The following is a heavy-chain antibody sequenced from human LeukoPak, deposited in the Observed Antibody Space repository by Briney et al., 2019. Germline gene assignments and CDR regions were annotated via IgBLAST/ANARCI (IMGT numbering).Heavy chain of an antibody. CDR3: ARALRITMVRGVLRI. D-gene: IGHD3-10*01. CDR1: GFTLSSYW. Sequence: GGSLRLSCAASGFTLSSYWMHWVRQAPGKGLVWVSRINSDGSSTSYADSVKGRFTISRDNAKNSLYLQMNSLRAEDTAVYYCARALRITMVRGVLRIWGQGTLVTVSS. V-gene: IGHV3-74*01. CDR2: INSDGSST. J-gene: IGHJ4*02.